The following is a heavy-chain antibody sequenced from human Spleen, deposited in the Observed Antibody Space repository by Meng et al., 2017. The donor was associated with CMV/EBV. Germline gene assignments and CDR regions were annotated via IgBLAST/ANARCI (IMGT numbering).Heavy chain of an antibody. Sequence: GGSLRLSCAASGFTFSSYSMNWVRQAPGKGLEWVANINQDGSQKNYVDSVKGRFTISRDNAKNSLFLQMNSLRAEDTAVYYCARVAAAGRGMDVWGQGTTVTVS. J-gene: IGHJ6*02. D-gene: IGHD6-13*01. V-gene: IGHV3-7*04. CDR2: INQDGSQK. CDR3: ARVAAAGRGMDV. CDR1: GFTFSSYS.